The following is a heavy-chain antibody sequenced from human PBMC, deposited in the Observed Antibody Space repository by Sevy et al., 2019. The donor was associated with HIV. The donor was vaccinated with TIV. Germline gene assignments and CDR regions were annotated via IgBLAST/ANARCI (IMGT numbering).Heavy chain of an antibody. CDR1: GYTFTSYG. D-gene: IGHD3-3*01. V-gene: IGHV1-18*01. CDR2: ISAYNGNT. J-gene: IGHJ6*02. Sequence: ASVKVSCKASGYTFTSYGISWVRQAPGQGLEWMGWISAYNGNTNYAQKLQGRVTMTTDTSTSTAYMELRSLGSDDTAVYYCARDDGPRDYDFWSGYYLLYYYYGMDVWGQGTTVTVSS. CDR3: ARDDGPRDYDFWSGYYLLYYYYGMDV.